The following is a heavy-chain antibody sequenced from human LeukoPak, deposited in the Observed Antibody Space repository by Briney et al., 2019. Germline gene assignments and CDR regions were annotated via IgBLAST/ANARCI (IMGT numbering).Heavy chain of an antibody. J-gene: IGHJ4*02. CDR3: ARGISLDGSGSYYSDVGQF. CDR2: MNPNSGNT. CDR1: GYTFTSYD. D-gene: IGHD3-10*01. Sequence: GASVKVSCKASGYTFTSYDINWVRQATGQGLEWMGWMNPNSGNTGYAQKFQGRVTMTRNTSISTAYMELSSLRSEDTAVYYCARGISLDGSGSYYSDVGQFWGQGTLVTVSS. V-gene: IGHV1-8*01.